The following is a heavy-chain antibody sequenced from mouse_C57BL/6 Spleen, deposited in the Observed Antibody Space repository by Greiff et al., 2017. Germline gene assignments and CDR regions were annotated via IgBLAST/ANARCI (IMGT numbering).Heavy chain of an antibody. CDR1: GFTFSSYG. V-gene: IGHV5-6*01. Sequence: EVQLVESGGDLVKPGGSLKLSCAASGFTFSSYGMSWVRQTPDKRLEWVATISSGGSYTYYPDSVKGRFTISRDNAKNTLYLQMSSLKSEDTAMYYCATTGTRYYFDDWGQGTTLTVSS. CDR2: ISSGGSYT. J-gene: IGHJ2*01. CDR3: ATTGTRYYFDD. D-gene: IGHD4-1*01.